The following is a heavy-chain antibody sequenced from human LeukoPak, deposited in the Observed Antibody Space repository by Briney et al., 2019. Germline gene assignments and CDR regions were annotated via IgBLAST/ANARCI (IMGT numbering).Heavy chain of an antibody. CDR2: INHSGST. V-gene: IGHV4-34*01. CDR3: ARAGAVVVAAKHNYYGMDV. CDR1: GGSFSGYY. Sequence: SETLSLTCAVYGGSFSGYYWSWIRQPPGKGLEWIGEINHSGSTNYNPSLKSRVTISVDTSKNQFSLKLSSVTAADTAVYYCARAGAVVVAAKHNYYGMDVWGKGTTVTVSS. D-gene: IGHD2-15*01. J-gene: IGHJ6*04.